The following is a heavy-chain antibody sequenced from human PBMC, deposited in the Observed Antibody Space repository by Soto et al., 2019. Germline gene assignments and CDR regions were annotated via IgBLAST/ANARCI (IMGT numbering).Heavy chain of an antibody. CDR1: GYTFTSYY. J-gene: IGHJ6*03. CDR3: ARALGYCTNGVCRQNYYYYYYMDV. Sequence: ASVKVSCKASGYTFTSYYMHWVRQAPGQGLEWMGIINPSGGSTSYAQKFQGRVTMTRDTSTSTVYMELSSLRSEDTAVYYCARALGYCTNGVCRQNYYYYYYMDVWGKGTTVTVSS. V-gene: IGHV1-46*03. CDR2: INPSGGST. D-gene: IGHD2-8*01.